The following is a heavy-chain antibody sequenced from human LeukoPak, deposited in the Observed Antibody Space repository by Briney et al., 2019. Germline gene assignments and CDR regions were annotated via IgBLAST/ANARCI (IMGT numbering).Heavy chain of an antibody. CDR1: GFTFSSYS. CDR3: ARPTSSSWYDV. J-gene: IGHJ6*02. V-gene: IGHV3-21*01. D-gene: IGHD6-13*01. Sequence: PGGSLRLSCAASGFTFSSYSMNWVRQAPWKGLEWVSSISSSSSYIYYADSVKGRFTISRDNAKNSLYLQMNSLRAEDTAVYYCARPTSSSWYDVWGQGTTVTVSS. CDR2: ISSSSSYI.